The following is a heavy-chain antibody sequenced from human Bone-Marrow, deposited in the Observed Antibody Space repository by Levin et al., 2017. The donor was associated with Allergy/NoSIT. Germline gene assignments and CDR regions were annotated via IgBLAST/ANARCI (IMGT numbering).Heavy chain of an antibody. CDR1: NYSINSDFH. Sequence: KASETLSLTCAVSNYSINSDFHWGWIRQPPGKGLEWIGSIDPSGNTYYNPSLKSRVTISMDTSENQFSLRLTSVTAADTAVYYCVRTLGYCSSDGCYYYFDSWGQGTLVTVSS. D-gene: IGHD2-2*01. CDR3: VRTLGYCSSDGCYYYFDS. V-gene: IGHV4-38-2*01. J-gene: IGHJ4*02. CDR2: IDPSGNT.